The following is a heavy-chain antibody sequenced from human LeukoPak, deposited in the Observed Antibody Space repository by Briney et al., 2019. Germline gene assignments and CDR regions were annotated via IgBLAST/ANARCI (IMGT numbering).Heavy chain of an antibody. CDR2: ISSDGGRA. Sequence: GGSLRLSCAASGFTFSSYALHWVRQAPGKGLEYVSAISSDGGRAYYANSVKGRFIISRDNSKNTLYLQMGSLRAEDMAVYYCARAPSSGWYNYWGQGTLVTVSS. V-gene: IGHV3-64*01. CDR3: ARAPSSGWYNY. CDR1: GFTFSSYA. J-gene: IGHJ4*02. D-gene: IGHD6-19*01.